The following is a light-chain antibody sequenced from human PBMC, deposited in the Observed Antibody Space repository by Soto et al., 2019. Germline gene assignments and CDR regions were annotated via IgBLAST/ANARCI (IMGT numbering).Light chain of an antibody. Sequence: QSVLTQPPSVSAAPGQKVTISCSGSASNIGSNSLSWYRQFPGSSPMLVIYDNHKRPSGMSARFSASESDTSATLVITGLRTGDEADYYCGAWDNNLSAGVFGSGTKLTVL. CDR2: DNH. CDR3: GAWDNNLSAGV. V-gene: IGLV1-51*01. CDR1: ASNIGSNS. J-gene: IGLJ1*01.